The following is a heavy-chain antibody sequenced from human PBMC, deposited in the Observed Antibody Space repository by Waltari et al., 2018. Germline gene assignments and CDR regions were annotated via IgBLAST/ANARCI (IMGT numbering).Heavy chain of an antibody. CDR1: GGSISSYY. CDR3: ARLEYSYGYLRY. D-gene: IGHD5-18*01. CDR2: IYYSGST. V-gene: IGHV4-59*08. J-gene: IGHJ4*02. Sequence: QVQLQESGPGLVKPSETLSLTCTVSGGSISSYYWSWIRQPPGKGLEWIGYIYYSGSTNYNPPLKSRVTISVDTSKNQFSLKLSSVTAADTAVYYCARLEYSYGYLRYWGQGTLVTVSS.